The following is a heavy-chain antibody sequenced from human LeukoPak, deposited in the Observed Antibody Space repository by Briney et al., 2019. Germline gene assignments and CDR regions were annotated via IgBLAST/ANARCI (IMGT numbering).Heavy chain of an antibody. Sequence: GGSLRLSCAASGFAFMDASMTWVRQAPGKGLEWVAVISYDGSNKYYADSVKGRFTISRDNSKNTLYLQMNSLRAEDTAVYYCARERVRGSGRFDYWGQGTLVTVSS. V-gene: IGHV3-30*04. D-gene: IGHD3-10*01. J-gene: IGHJ4*02. CDR1: GFAFMDAS. CDR3: ARERVRGSGRFDY. CDR2: ISYDGSNK.